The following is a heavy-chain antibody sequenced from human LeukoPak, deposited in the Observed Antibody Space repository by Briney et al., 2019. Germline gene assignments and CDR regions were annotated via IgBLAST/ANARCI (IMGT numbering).Heavy chain of an antibody. CDR1: GGSISSYY. D-gene: IGHD2-2*01. CDR2: IYYSGST. V-gene: IGHV4-59*01. Sequence: SETLSLTCTVSGGSISSYYWSWIRQPPGKGLEWIGYIYYSGSTNYNPSLKSRVTISVDTSKNQFSPKLSSVTAADTAVYYCARSQLPRRYYFDYWGQGTLVTVSS. J-gene: IGHJ4*02. CDR3: ARSQLPRRYYFDY.